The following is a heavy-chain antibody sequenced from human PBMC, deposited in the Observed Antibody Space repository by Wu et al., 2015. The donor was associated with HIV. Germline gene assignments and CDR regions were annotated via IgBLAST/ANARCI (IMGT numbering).Heavy chain of an antibody. D-gene: IGHD3/OR15-3a*01. Sequence: QVQLVQSGTEVKKPGASVKVSCKASGYTFSSYDINWVRQATGQGLEWMGWISAYNGNTNYAQKLQGRVTMTTDTSTSTAYMELRSLRSDDTAVYYCARTRNYYFGMDVWGQGTTVTVSS. V-gene: IGHV1-18*01. CDR3: ARTRNYYFGMDV. J-gene: IGHJ6*02. CDR2: ISAYNGNT. CDR1: GYTFSSYD.